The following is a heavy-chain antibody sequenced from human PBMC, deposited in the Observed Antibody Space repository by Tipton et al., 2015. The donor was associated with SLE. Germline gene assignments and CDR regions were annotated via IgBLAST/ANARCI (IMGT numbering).Heavy chain of an antibody. V-gene: IGHV4-39*07. J-gene: IGHJ3*02. Sequence: TLSLTCTVSNGSISSSPYYWGWIRQSPGKGLEWVGSIYYSGSTYYNPSLKSRVTISVDTSRNQCSLHLNSVTPEDTAVYYCAREGDAFDIWGQGTRVTVSS. CDR1: NGSISSSPYY. CDR2: IYYSGST. CDR3: AREGDAFDI.